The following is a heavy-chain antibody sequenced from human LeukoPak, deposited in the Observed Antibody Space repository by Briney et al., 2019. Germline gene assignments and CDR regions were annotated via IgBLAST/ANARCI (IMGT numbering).Heavy chain of an antibody. V-gene: IGHV3-74*01. J-gene: IGHJ4*02. CDR3: AKGGPYSSGWYHGEVDY. D-gene: IGHD6-19*01. CDR1: VFTFSSYW. Sequence: PGGSLRLSCAASVFTFSSYWMHWLRQAPGKGLVWVSRINSDGSSTDYADSVKGRFTISRDNSKNTLYLQMNSLRAEDTAVYYCAKGGPYSSGWYHGEVDYLGQGTLVTVSS. CDR2: INSDGSST.